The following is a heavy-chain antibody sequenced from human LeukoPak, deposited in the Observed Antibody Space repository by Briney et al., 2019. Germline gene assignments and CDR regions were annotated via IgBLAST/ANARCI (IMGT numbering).Heavy chain of an antibody. D-gene: IGHD3-22*01. V-gene: IGHV3-30*07. J-gene: IGHJ2*01. CDR3: ARVYYDSSGYFDL. Sequence: DSVKGRFTISRDNSKNTLYLQMNSLRAEDTAVYYCARVYYDSSGYFDLWGRGTLVTVSS.